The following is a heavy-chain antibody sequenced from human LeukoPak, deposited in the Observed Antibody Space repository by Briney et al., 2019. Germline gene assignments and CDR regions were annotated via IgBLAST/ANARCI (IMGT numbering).Heavy chain of an antibody. Sequence: GGSLRLSCAASGFTFNNYAMTWVRQTPGKGLEWLSYITSSSSDIYYADSVKGRFTISRDNAENSLYLQMNSLRAEDTAVYYCARAGGYCSGGSCYTYMDVWGKGTTVTISS. CDR1: GFTFNNYA. V-gene: IGHV3-48*01. J-gene: IGHJ6*03. CDR3: ARAGGYCSGGSCYTYMDV. CDR2: ITSSSSDI. D-gene: IGHD2-15*01.